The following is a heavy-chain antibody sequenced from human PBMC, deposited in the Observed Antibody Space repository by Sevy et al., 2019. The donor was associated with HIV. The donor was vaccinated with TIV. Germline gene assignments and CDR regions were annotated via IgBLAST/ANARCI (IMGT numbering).Heavy chain of an antibody. Sequence: SETLSLTCTVSGDSIISSHYSWGWIRQPPGKGLEWIGTFSYSGSAYYSPSLKSRLTISVDTSTNHFSLKLTSVTAADTSVYYCARLHPGEEAGGWFDPWGQGTLVTVSS. CDR3: ARLHPGEEAGGWFDP. CDR2: FSYSGSA. CDR1: GDSIISSHYS. J-gene: IGHJ5*02. V-gene: IGHV4-39*02. D-gene: IGHD3-16*01.